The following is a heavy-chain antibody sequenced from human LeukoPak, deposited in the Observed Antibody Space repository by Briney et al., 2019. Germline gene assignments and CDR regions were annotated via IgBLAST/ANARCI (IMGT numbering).Heavy chain of an antibody. V-gene: IGHV3-66*01. J-gene: IGHJ4*02. CDR1: GFTFSSYG. CDR3: ARDRLHYDSLTGYPAD. D-gene: IGHD3-9*01. CDR2: IYSGGST. Sequence: PGGSLRLSCAASGFTFSSYGMSWVRQAPGKGLEWVSVIYSGGSTHYADSVKGRFTISRDNSKNTLYLQMNSLRAEDTAVYYCARDRLHYDSLTGYPADWGQGTLVTVSS.